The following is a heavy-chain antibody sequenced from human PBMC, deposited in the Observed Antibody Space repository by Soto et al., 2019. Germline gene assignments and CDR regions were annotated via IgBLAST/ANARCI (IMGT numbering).Heavy chain of an antibody. CDR1: GGSISSYY. CDR3: ARRYGGNFDY. Sequence: PSEAVSLTCTVSGGSISSYYWSWIRQPPGKGLEWIGYIYYSGSTNYNPSLKSRVTISVDTSKNQFSLKLSSVTAADTAVYYCARRYGGNFDYWGQGTLVTVS. CDR2: IYYSGST. V-gene: IGHV4-59*01. J-gene: IGHJ4*02. D-gene: IGHD1-26*01.